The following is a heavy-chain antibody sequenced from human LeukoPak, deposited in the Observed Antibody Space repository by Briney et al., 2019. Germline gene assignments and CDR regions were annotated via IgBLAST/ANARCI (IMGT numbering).Heavy chain of an antibody. V-gene: IGHV3-23*01. CDR3: AKDASITIFGVVSLPFDY. CDR1: GFTFSSYA. D-gene: IGHD3-3*01. J-gene: IGHJ4*02. Sequence: PGGSLRLSCAASGFTFSSYAMSWVRQAPGKGLEWVSAISGSGGSTYYADSVKGRFTISRDNSKNTLYLQMNSLRAEDTAVYYCAKDASITIFGVVSLPFDYWGQGTLVTASS. CDR2: ISGSGGST.